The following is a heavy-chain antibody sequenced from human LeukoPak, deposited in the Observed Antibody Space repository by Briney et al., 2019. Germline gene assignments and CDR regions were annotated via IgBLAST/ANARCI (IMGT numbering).Heavy chain of an antibody. CDR3: ARLSGILWFGELAEYFQH. CDR2: INPSGGST. D-gene: IGHD3-10*01. J-gene: IGHJ1*01. CDR1: GYTFTSYY. Sequence: ASVKVSCKASGYTFTSYYMHWVRQAPGQGLEWMGIINPSGGSTSYAQKFQGRVTMTRDTSTSTVYMELSSLRSEDAAVYYCARLSGILWFGELAEYFQHWGQGTLVTVSS. V-gene: IGHV1-46*01.